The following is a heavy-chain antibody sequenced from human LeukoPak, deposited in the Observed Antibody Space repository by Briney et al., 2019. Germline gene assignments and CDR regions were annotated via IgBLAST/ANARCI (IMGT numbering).Heavy chain of an antibody. CDR3: ARGFSGSQSPFDY. D-gene: IGHD1-26*01. CDR1: GFTVSSNY. J-gene: IGHJ4*02. Sequence: PGGSLRLSCAASGFTVSSNYMSWVRQAPGKGLEWVSVIYSGGGTYYGDSVKGRFTISRGSSKNTLYLQMNSLRAEDTAVYYCARGFSGSQSPFDYWGQGTLVTVSS. V-gene: IGHV3-66*01. CDR2: IYSGGGT.